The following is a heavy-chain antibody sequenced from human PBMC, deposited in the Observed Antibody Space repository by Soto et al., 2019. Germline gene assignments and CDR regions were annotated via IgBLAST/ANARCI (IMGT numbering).Heavy chain of an antibody. CDR3: SKWSGFGDA. V-gene: IGHV3-23*01. CDR1: GFTFSSYS. Sequence: EVQLTESGGGLVQPGGSLRLSCAASGFTFSSYSMTWVRQAPGKGLEWVSGISDSGGNTWYADSVKGRFTISRDNSKNTVFLPMNRLRGEDKAVLFCSKWSGFGDAWGQGTLVTVSS. D-gene: IGHD3-10*01. J-gene: IGHJ5*02. CDR2: ISDSGGNT.